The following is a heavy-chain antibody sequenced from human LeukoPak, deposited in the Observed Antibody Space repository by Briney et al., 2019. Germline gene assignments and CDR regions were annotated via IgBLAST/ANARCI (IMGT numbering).Heavy chain of an antibody. J-gene: IGHJ4*02. CDR1: GFTFSSYA. D-gene: IGHD3-3*01. CDR3: ARYGSGYYTPFDY. Sequence: GGSLRLSCAASGFTFSSYAMSWIRQAPGKGLEWVSYISSSGSTIYYADSVKGRFTISRDNAKNSLYLQMNSLRAEDTAVYYCARYGSGYYTPFDYWGQGTLVTVSS. V-gene: IGHV3-11*04. CDR2: ISSSGSTI.